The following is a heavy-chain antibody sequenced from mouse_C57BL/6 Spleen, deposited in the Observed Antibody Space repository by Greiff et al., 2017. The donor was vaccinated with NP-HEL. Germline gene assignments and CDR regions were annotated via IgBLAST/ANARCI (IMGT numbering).Heavy chain of an antibody. D-gene: IGHD2-2*01. Sequence: QVQLQQPGAELVMPGASVKLSCKASGYTFTSYWMHWVKQRPGQGLEWIGEIDPSDSYTNYHQKFKGKSTLTVDKSSSTAYMQLSSLTSEDSAVYYCARRDYGSQGYAMDYWGQGTSVTVSS. CDR3: ARRDYGSQGYAMDY. V-gene: IGHV1-69*01. CDR2: IDPSDSYT. CDR1: GYTFTSYW. J-gene: IGHJ4*01.